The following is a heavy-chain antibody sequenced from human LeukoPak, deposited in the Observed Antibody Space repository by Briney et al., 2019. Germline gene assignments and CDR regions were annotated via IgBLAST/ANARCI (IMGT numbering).Heavy chain of an antibody. V-gene: IGHV3-23*01. J-gene: IGHJ4*02. Sequence: GGSLRLSCAASGVSFSSYAMSWVRQAPGKGVEWVSEISGSGDRRNNADSMKRRFAISRDVSKNTLYLQMNSPMVEDTAGYYCAKGPKQQFVGSLGYYFVYWGEGTLVAVAS. D-gene: IGHD6-13*01. CDR2: ISGSGDRR. CDR1: GVSFSSYA. CDR3: AKGPKQQFVGSLGYYFVY.